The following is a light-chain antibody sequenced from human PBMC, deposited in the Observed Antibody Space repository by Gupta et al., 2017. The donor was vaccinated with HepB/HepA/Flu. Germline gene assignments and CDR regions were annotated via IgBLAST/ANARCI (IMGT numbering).Light chain of an antibody. J-gene: IGKJ2*01. CDR2: TAS. Sequence: DIQMTQSPSSLSASIGDRVTITCRASQSISSYLNLYQQKAGKAPKVLIYTASSLQSGVSSRFSGSGSGTNFTLTINSVQREDFATYYCQQSYMTPQTFGQGTKVDIK. CDR3: QQSYMTPQT. CDR1: QSISSY. V-gene: IGKV1-39*01.